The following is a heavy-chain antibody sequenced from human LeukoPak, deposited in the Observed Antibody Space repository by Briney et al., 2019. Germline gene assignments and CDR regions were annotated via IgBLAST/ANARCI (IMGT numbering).Heavy chain of an antibody. CDR1: GFAFSSYG. Sequence: GGSLRLSCAVSGFAFSSYGMHWVRQAPGKGLEWVAVISYDGSNKYYADSVKGRFTISRDNSKNTLYLQMNSLRTEDTAVYYCAKATFEEEWETDYFDYWGQGTLVTVSS. D-gene: IGHD1-26*01. CDR2: ISYDGSNK. J-gene: IGHJ4*02. CDR3: AKATFEEEWETDYFDY. V-gene: IGHV3-30*18.